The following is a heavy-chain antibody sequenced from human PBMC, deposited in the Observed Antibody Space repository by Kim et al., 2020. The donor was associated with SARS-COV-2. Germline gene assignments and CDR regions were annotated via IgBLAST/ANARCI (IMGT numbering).Heavy chain of an antibody. D-gene: IGHD3-16*01. CDR3: AKSYTSGTYFFDF. V-gene: IGHV3-33*06. Sequence: YYRDSVRGRFTIPEDNSKATLYLQMDSLGVEDTAVYYCAKSYTSGTYFFDFWGQGTPVTVSS. J-gene: IGHJ4*02.